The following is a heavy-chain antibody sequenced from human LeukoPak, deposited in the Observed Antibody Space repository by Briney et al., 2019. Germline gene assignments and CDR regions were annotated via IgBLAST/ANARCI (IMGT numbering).Heavy chain of an antibody. CDR1: GGSISSSSYY. CDR2: IFYSGST. D-gene: IGHD6-13*01. Sequence: SETLSLTCTVSGGSISSSSYYWGWIRQPPGKGLEWIGNIFYSGSTYYNPSLKSRVTISVDTSKNQFSLKLSSVTAADTAVYYCARGCSAGTPHNWFDPWGQGTLVTVSS. J-gene: IGHJ5*02. CDR3: ARGCSAGTPHNWFDP. V-gene: IGHV4-39*07.